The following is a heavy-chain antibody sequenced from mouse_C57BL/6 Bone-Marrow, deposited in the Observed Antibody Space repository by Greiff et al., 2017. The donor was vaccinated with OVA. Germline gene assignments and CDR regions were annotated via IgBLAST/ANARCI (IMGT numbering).Heavy chain of an antibody. CDR1: GFTFSDAW. J-gene: IGHJ1*03. CDR2: IRNKANNHAT. V-gene: IGHV6-6*01. Sequence: EVKVEESGGGLVQPGGSMKLSCAASGFTFSDAWMDWVRQSPEKGLEWVAEIRNKANNHATYYAESVKGRFTISRDDSKSSVYLQMNSLRAEDTGIYYCTRRPHYYGSSDRYFDVWGTGTTGTVSS. CDR3: TRRPHYYGSSDRYFDV. D-gene: IGHD1-1*01.